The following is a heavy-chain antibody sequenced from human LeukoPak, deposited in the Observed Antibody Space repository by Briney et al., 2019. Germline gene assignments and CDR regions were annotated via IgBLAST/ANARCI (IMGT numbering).Heavy chain of an antibody. CDR2: INPTGGST. CDR1: GYTFTSYY. D-gene: IGHD3-16*02. V-gene: IGHV1-46*01. Sequence: ASVKVSCKASGYTFTSYYMHWVRQAPGEGLEWMGIINPTGGSTSYAQKFQGRVTMTRDTSTSTAYMELSRLRSDDTAVYYCARELSLYKDFDYWGQGTLVTVSS. J-gene: IGHJ4*02. CDR3: ARELSLYKDFDY.